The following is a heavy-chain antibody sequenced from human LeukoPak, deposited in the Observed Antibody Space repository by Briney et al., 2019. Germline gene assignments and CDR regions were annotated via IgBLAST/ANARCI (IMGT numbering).Heavy chain of an antibody. CDR3: ASGYSSSWYRGYFDY. D-gene: IGHD6-13*01. CDR2: INAGNGNT. V-gene: IGHV1-3*01. J-gene: IGHJ4*02. Sequence: ASVKVSCKASGYTFTSYAVHWVRQAPGQRLEWMGWINAGNGNTKYSQKFQGRVTITRDTSASTAYMELSSLRSEDTAVYYCASGYSSSWYRGYFDYWGQGTLVTVSS. CDR1: GYTFTSYA.